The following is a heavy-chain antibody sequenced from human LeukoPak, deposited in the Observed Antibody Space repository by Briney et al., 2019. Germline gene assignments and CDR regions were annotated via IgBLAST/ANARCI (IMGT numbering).Heavy chain of an antibody. CDR3: ARDWSGGSCFDY. D-gene: IGHD2-15*01. CDR1: GDSVSSNTAA. V-gene: IGHV6-1*01. J-gene: IGHJ4*02. CDR2: TYYRSTWSN. Sequence: SQTLSLTFAISGDSVSSNTAAWNWFRQSPSRGLEWLGRTYYRSTWSNHYAVSVQSRITITPDTSKNQFSLHLNSVTPEDTAVYYCARDWSGGSCFDYWGQGTLVTVSS.